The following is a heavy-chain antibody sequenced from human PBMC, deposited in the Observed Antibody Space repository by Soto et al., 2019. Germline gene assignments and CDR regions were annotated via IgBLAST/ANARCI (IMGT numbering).Heavy chain of an antibody. V-gene: IGHV3-33*01. Sequence: ESGGGVVQPGRSLRLSCAASGFTFSSYGMHWVRQAPGKGLEWVAVIWYDGSNKYYADSVKGRFTISRDNSKNTLYLQMNSLRAEDTAVYYCARDLGWFDPWGQGTLVTVSS. J-gene: IGHJ5*02. CDR3: ARDLGWFDP. CDR1: GFTFSSYG. CDR2: IWYDGSNK.